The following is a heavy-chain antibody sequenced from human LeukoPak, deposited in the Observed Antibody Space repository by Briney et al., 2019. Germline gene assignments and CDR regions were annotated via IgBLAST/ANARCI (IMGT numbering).Heavy chain of an antibody. CDR3: ARYGNTAMVT. J-gene: IGHJ5*02. V-gene: IGHV4-61*02. CDR1: GGSISSGSYY. Sequence: PSQTLSLTCTVSGGSISSGSYYWSWIRQPAGTGLEWIGRIYTSGSTNYSPSLKSRVTISVDTSKNQFSLKLSSVTAADTAVYYCARYGNTAMVTWGQGTLVTVSS. CDR2: IYTSGST. D-gene: IGHD5-18*01.